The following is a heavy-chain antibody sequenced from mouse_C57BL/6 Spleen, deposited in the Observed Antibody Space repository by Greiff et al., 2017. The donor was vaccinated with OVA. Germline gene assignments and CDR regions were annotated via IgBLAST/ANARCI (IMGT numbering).Heavy chain of an antibody. CDR1: GSTFTSYW. CDR2: IYPGSGST. V-gene: IGHV1-55*01. CDR3: ARSYDGYYPFAY. J-gene: IGHJ3*01. Sequence: QVQLQQPGAELVKPGASVKMSCKASGSTFTSYWITWVKQRPGQGLEWIGDIYPGSGSTNYNEKFKSKATLTVDTSSSTAYMQLSSLTSEDSAVYYCARSYDGYYPFAYWGQGTLVTVSA. D-gene: IGHD2-3*01.